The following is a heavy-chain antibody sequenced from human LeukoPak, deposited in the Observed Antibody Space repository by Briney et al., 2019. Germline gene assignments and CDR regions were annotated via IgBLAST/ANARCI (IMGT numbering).Heavy chain of an antibody. V-gene: IGHV3-9*01. Sequence: GSSRRLSCAASGVTFDNDAMRWVRQAPRKGLEWVSGISWNSGCIGYADSVKGRFTISRDNTKNSLYLQMNSLRAEDTALYYCAKFNSYVMVRGAQDAFDIWGQGTMVTVSS. J-gene: IGHJ3*02. CDR1: GVTFDNDA. CDR2: ISWNSGCI. CDR3: AKFNSYVMVRGAQDAFDI. D-gene: IGHD3-10*01.